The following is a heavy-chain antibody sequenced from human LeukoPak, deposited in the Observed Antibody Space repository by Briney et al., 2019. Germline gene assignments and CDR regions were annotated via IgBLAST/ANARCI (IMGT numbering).Heavy chain of an antibody. Sequence: ASVKVSCKASGYTFTGYYMHWVRQAPGQGLEWMGWISAYNGHTEYAQKVQGRVTMTRDTSTSTAYMELRSLRSDDTAVYYCARDGHRRYHYDSSGREDAFDIWGQGTMVTVSS. CDR1: GYTFTGYY. CDR2: ISAYNGHT. CDR3: ARDGHRRYHYDSSGREDAFDI. V-gene: IGHV1-18*04. D-gene: IGHD3-22*01. J-gene: IGHJ3*02.